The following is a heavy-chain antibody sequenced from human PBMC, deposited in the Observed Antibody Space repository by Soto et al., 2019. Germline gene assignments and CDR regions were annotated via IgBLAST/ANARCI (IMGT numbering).Heavy chain of an antibody. CDR3: TADHWS. CDR2: INRKIDGETT. CDR1: DYTLSDAW. Sequence: GVLRVSFVVFDYTLSDAWMSWVRQAPGKGLEWVARINRKIDGETTDYAAPVEGRFTIARDDSKNTLYLQMSSLKIDDTAVYFCTADHWSWGQGTLVTVSS. V-gene: IGHV3-15*07. J-gene: IGHJ4*02. D-gene: IGHD3-3*01.